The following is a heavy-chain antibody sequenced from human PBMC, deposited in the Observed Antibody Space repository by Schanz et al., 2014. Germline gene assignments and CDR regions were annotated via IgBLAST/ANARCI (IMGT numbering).Heavy chain of an antibody. CDR1: GFTVSSNY. CDR2: MYINSGST. D-gene: IGHD2-2*01. Sequence: EVQLVESGGGLIQPGGSLRLSCAASGFTVSSNYMSWVRQAPGKGLEWISSMYINSGSTQYADSVKGRFTISKHNSRHTLYLQMDSLTTDDTAVYYCARTDQQMQRPDYWGQGTLVTVSS. V-gene: IGHV3-53*04. CDR3: ARTDQQMQRPDY. J-gene: IGHJ4*02.